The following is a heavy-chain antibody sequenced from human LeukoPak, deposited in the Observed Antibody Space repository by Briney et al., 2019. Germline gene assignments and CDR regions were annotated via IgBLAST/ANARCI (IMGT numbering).Heavy chain of an antibody. CDR1: GFTFSNYW. V-gene: IGHV3-7*01. CDR3: ARGASFDY. CDR2: IRQYGSEK. J-gene: IGHJ4*02. Sequence: PGGSLRLSCAASGFTFSNYWMTWVRQAPGKGLEWVANIRQYGSEKYYVDSVKGRFTISRDNAKNSLYLQMNSLRAEDTAVYYCARGASFDYWGQGTLVTVSS.